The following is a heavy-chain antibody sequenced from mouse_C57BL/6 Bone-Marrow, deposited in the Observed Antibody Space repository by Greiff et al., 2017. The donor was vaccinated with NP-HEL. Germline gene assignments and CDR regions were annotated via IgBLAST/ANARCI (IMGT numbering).Heavy chain of an antibody. Sequence: QVQLQQPGAELVKPGASVKLSCKASGYTFTSYWMHWVKQRPGQGLEWIGMIHPNSGSTNYNEKFKSKATLTVDKSSSTAYMQLSSLTSEDSAVYYCARRSGYWYLDVWGTGTTVTVSS. CDR1: GYTFTSYW. J-gene: IGHJ1*03. CDR3: ARRSGYWYLDV. D-gene: IGHD1-3*01. V-gene: IGHV1-64*01. CDR2: IHPNSGST.